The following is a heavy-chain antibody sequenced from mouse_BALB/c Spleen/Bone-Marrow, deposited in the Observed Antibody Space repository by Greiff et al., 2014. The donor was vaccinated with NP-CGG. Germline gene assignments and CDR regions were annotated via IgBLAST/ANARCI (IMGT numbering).Heavy chain of an antibody. V-gene: IGHV2-4-1*01. CDR2: IWSGGST. CDR1: GFSLTSYG. Sequence: VQLQESGPGLVQPSQSLSITCTVSGFSLTSYGVHWVRQSPGKGLEWLGVIWSGGSTDYNAAFISRLSISKDNSKSQVFFKMNSLRADDTAIYYCASNWDYAMDYWGQGTSVTVSS. J-gene: IGHJ4*01. D-gene: IGHD4-1*01. CDR3: ASNWDYAMDY.